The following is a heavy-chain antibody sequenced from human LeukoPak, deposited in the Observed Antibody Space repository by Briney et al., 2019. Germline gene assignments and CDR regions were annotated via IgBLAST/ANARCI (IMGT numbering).Heavy chain of an antibody. CDR1: GGSLSDNKFY. CDR2: INYSGGT. V-gene: IGHV4-61*01. D-gene: IGHD3-22*01. J-gene: IGHJ6*02. CDR3: ARYYYDSSGYSHGMDV. Sequence: SQTLSLTCAVSGGSLSDNKFYWSWIRQPPGKGLEWIGHINYSGGTKYNPSLKSRVTISVDTPKNQFSLKLSSVTAADTAVYYCARYYYDSSGYSHGMDVWGQGTTVTVSS.